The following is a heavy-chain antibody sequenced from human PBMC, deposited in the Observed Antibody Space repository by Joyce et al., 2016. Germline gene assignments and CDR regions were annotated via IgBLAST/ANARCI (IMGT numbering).Heavy chain of an antibody. J-gene: IGHJ4*02. CDR2: ITGSGSGT. V-gene: IGHV3-23*01. CDR1: GFTFSNYG. D-gene: IGHD3-16*01. Sequence: EVQLLESGGGLVQPGGSLRLSCAASGFTFSNYGMSWVRPAPGKGLEWVSTITGSGSGTYYADSVKGRFTISRDNSKNTLYLQMSSLRGEDTGVYYCARGGMIRHRYFGYWGQGTLVTVSS. CDR3: ARGGMIRHRYFGY.